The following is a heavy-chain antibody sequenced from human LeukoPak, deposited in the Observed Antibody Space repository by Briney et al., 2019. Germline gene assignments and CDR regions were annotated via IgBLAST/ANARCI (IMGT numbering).Heavy chain of an antibody. J-gene: IGHJ3*02. CDR1: GYTFTGYY. CDR3: AKADSSGYYYLGRAFDI. D-gene: IGHD3-22*01. CDR2: INPNSGGT. V-gene: IGHV1-2*02. Sequence: ASVKVSCKASGYTFTGYYMHWVRQAPGQGLEWMGWINPNSGGTNYAQKLQGRVTMTRDTSISTAYMELSRLRSDDTAVYYCAKADSSGYYYLGRAFDIWGQGTMVTVSS.